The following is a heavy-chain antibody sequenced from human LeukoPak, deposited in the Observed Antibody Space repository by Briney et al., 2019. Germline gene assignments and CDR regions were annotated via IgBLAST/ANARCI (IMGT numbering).Heavy chain of an antibody. CDR2: IYYSGST. CDR1: GGSISSYY. J-gene: IGHJ4*02. CDR3: ASTGGYFDWLVVY. D-gene: IGHD3-9*01. Sequence: SETLSLTCTVSGGSISSYYWSWIRQPPGKGLEWIGSIYYSGSTYYNPSLKSRVTISVDTSKNQFSLKLSSVTAADTAVYYCASTGGYFDWLVVYWGQGTLVTVSS. V-gene: IGHV4-59*12.